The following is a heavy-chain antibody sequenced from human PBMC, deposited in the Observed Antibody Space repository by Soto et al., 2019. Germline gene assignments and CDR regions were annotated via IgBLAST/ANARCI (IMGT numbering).Heavy chain of an antibody. V-gene: IGHV4-39*01. CDR3: ARPGGRGYFDY. CDR1: GVSIGSNSYY. Sequence: QLQLQESGLGLVKPSETLSLTCTVSGVSIGSNSYYWGWIRQPPGKGLEWIGSIYYSGSTSYNPSLKSRVTISIDTSKNQFSLKLGSVTAADTALYYGARPGGRGYFDYWGQGTRVTVSS. J-gene: IGHJ4*02. D-gene: IGHD3-16*01. CDR2: IYYSGST.